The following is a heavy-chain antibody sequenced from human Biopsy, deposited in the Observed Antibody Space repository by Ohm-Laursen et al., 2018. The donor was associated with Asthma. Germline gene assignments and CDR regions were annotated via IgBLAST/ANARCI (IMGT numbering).Heavy chain of an antibody. J-gene: IGHJ4*02. D-gene: IGHD5-24*01. V-gene: IGHV4-30-2*01. CDR3: ARVKDGYNFDY. CDR2: IYHSGST. Sequence: SQTLSLTWAVSGGSISSGGYSWSWIRQPPGKGLEWIGYIYHSGSTYYNPSLKSRATISVDRSKNQFSLKLSSVTAADTAVYYCARVKDGYNFDYWGQGTLVTVSS. CDR1: GGSISSGGYS.